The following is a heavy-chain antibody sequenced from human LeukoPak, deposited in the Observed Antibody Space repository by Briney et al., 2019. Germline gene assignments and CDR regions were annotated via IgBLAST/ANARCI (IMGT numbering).Heavy chain of an antibody. Sequence: SETLSLTCTVSGGSISSYYWSWIRQPPGKGLEGSGYIYYSGSANYNPALKSRVTISVATSTNQFSLKLSSVTAADTAVYYCARVGIAAGYYYYYYMDVWGKGTTVTVSS. J-gene: IGHJ6*03. D-gene: IGHD6-13*01. V-gene: IGHV4-59*12. CDR2: IYYSGSA. CDR1: GGSISSYY. CDR3: ARVGIAAGYYYYYYMDV.